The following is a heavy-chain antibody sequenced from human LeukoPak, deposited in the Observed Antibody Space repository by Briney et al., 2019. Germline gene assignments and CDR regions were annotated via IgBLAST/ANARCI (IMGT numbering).Heavy chain of an antibody. D-gene: IGHD3-9*01. V-gene: IGHV3-30-3*01. CDR1: GFTFSSNY. J-gene: IGHJ4*02. Sequence: GGSLRLSCAASGFTFSSNYMSWVRQAPGKGLEWVAVISYDGNNKYYADSVKGRFTISRDSSKNTLYLQMNSLRAEDTAVYYCARDGPYYDVLTGYPPFDYWGQGTLVTVSS. CDR2: ISYDGNNK. CDR3: ARDGPYYDVLTGYPPFDY.